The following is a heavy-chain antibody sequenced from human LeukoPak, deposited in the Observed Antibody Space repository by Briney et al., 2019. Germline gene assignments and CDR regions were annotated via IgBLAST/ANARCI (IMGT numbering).Heavy chain of an antibody. J-gene: IGHJ6*03. CDR3: ARDIRSHNGPGGYYYYYMDV. CDR2: ISASGST. Sequence: SEPLSLTCTVSGDSMSDSYWIWIRQPAGKGLEWIGRISASGSTNYNPSLKSRVTLSGDTSSNQFSLTLSSVTAADTAVYHCARDIRSHNGPGGYYYYYMDVWGKGTTVTVSS. CDR1: GDSMSDSY. V-gene: IGHV4-4*07. D-gene: IGHD2-8*01.